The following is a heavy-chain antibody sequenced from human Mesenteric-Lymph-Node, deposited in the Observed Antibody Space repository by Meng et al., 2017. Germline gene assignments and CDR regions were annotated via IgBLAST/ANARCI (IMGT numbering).Heavy chain of an antibody. CDR3: ARSTIEPAGSYDY. CDR1: GGTFSSYT. V-gene: IGHV1-69*02. D-gene: IGHD1-26*01. CDR2: IIPSLGIA. J-gene: IGHJ4*02. Sequence: QVQLVQAGGEGRKPGASVKVSCKADGGTFSSYTISWVRQAPGQGLEWMGRIIPSLGIANYAQKFQGRVTMTRDTSTSTVYMELSSLRSEDTAAYYCARSTIEPAGSYDYWGQGTMVTVSS.